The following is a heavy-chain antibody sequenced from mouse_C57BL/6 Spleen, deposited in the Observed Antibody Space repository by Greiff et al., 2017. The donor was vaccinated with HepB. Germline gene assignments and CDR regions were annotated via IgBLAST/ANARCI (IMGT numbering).Heavy chain of an antibody. Sequence: VQRVESGAELARPGASVKLSCKASGYTFTSYGISWVKQRTGQGLEWIGEIYPRSGNTYYNEKFKGKATLTADKSSSTAYMELRSLTSEDSAVYFCARGDSSYAMDYWGQGTSVTVSS. J-gene: IGHJ4*01. CDR3: ARGDSSYAMDY. CDR1: GYTFTSYG. V-gene: IGHV1-81*01. CDR2: IYPRSGNT.